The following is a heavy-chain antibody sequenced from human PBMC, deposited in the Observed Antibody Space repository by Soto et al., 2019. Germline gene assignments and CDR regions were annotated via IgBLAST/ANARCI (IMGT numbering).Heavy chain of an antibody. J-gene: IGHJ3*02. CDR2: MYDRGST. D-gene: IGHD3-9*01. V-gene: IGHV4-59*01. Sequence: LTSIVSGGFFGRCYWSWCGHALGKGLEWLGYMYDRGSTNYNPSVKSRVTMSVDTSKTQFSLDLGSVTAADTAVYFCAASYYAILPGHLDVDTWGHGTMV. CDR1: GGFFGRCY. CDR3: AASYYAILPGHLDVDT.